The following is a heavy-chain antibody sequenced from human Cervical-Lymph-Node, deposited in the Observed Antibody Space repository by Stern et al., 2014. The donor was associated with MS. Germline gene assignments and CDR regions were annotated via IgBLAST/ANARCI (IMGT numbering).Heavy chain of an antibody. J-gene: IGHJ6*02. V-gene: IGHV1-46*01. CDR3: ARQNYYNGMDV. CDR2: INPSGGRT. CDR1: GYTFTSDY. D-gene: IGHD2/OR15-2a*01. Sequence: VQLVESGAEVKKPGASVKVSCKASGYTFTSDYIHWVRQAPGQGLEWVGIINPSGGRTSYAQKFQGRVTMTRDTSTSTVHMELSSLRSEDTAVYYCARQNYYNGMDVWGQGTTVTVSS.